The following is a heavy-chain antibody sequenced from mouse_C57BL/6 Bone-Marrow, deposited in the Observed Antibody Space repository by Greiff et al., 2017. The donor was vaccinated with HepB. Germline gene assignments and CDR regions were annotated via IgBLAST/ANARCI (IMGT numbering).Heavy chain of an antibody. Sequence: QVQLQQPGAELVKPGASVKLSCKASGYTFTSYWMQWVKQRPGQGLEWIGEIDPSDSYTNYNQKFKGKATLTVDTSSSTAYMQLSSLTSEDSVYYCARRHYYGSSSAWFAYWGQGTLVTVSA. V-gene: IGHV1-50*01. CDR1: GYTFTSYW. CDR2: IDPSDSYT. J-gene: IGHJ3*01. D-gene: IGHD1-1*01. CDR3: ARRHYYGSSSAWFAY.